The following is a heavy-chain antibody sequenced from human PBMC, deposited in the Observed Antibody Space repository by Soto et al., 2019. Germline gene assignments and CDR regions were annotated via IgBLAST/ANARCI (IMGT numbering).Heavy chain of an antibody. CDR3: AKDWGATRGYFDF. CDR1: GFRFTTYA. D-gene: IGHD1-26*01. V-gene: IGHV3-23*01. Sequence: GSLRLSCAASGFRFTTYAMSWVRQAPGKGPEWVSAIGGSSDNTYYADSVKGRFTISRDNSKDKLYLQMNSLRAEDSAIYYCAKDWGATRGYFDFWGQGTLVTVSS. CDR2: IGGSSDNT. J-gene: IGHJ4*02.